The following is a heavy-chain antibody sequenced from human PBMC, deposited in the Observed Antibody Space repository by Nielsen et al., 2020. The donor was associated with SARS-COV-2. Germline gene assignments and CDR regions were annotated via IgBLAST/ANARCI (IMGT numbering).Heavy chain of an antibody. CDR3: EHYYERDV. V-gene: IGHV3-73*01. Sequence: GESLKISCAASGFTFGDSIIHWVRQASGKGLEWVGRVRSKTNNYETAYAASVKGRFTISRDESKNMAYLQMTSLKTEDTAVYYCEHYYERDVWGQGTTVTVSS. J-gene: IGHJ6*02. CDR1: GFTFGDSI. CDR2: VRSKTNNYET.